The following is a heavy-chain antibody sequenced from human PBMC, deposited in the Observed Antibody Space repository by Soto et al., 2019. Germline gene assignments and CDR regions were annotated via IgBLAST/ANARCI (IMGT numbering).Heavy chain of an antibody. CDR3: ATSEMATIVRYYYYYGMDV. J-gene: IGHJ6*02. Sequence: SVKVSCKASGGTFSSYAISWVRQAPGQGLEWMGGIIPIFGTANYAQKFQGRVTITADKSTSTAYMELSSLRSEDTAVYYCATSEMATIVRYYYYYGMDVWGQGTTVTAP. V-gene: IGHV1-69*06. D-gene: IGHD5-12*01. CDR1: GGTFSSYA. CDR2: IIPIFGTA.